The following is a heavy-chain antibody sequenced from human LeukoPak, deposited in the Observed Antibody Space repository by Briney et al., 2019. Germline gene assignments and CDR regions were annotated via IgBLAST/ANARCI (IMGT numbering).Heavy chain of an antibody. CDR3: ARLGSYYDY. Sequence: SGTLSLTCAVSGGSIISNTWWTWVRQPPGKGLEWIGEVYQSGSTNYNPSLKSRVIISVDKSKNRFSLKVNSVTAADTAVYYCARLGSYYDYWGQGTLVSASS. V-gene: IGHV4-4*02. D-gene: IGHD3-10*01. J-gene: IGHJ4*02. CDR1: GGSIISNTW. CDR2: VYQSGST.